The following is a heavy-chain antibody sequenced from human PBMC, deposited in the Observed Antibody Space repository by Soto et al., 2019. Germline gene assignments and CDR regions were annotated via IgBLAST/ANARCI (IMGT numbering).Heavy chain of an antibody. Sequence: PGGSLRLSCAASGFTFSSYAMSWVRQAPGKGLEWVSAISGSGGSTYYADSVKGRFTISRDNSKNTLYLQMNSLRAEDTAVYYCARDRYDSSGYYYFKFYDYWGQGTLVTV. V-gene: IGHV3-23*01. CDR3: ARDRYDSSGYYYFKFYDY. CDR2: ISGSGGST. J-gene: IGHJ4*02. CDR1: GFTFSSYA. D-gene: IGHD3-22*01.